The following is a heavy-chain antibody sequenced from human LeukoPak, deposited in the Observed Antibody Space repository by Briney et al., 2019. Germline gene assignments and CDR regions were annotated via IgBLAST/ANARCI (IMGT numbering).Heavy chain of an antibody. V-gene: IGHV3-53*01. CDR2: IYSGGGT. Sequence: PGGSLRLSCAASGFTVSSNYMSWVRQAPGKGLEWVSVIYSGGGTYYADSVKGRFTISRDNSKNTLYLQMNSLRAEDTAVYYCARGPKITGTTLYYYYYMDVWGKGTTVTVSS. CDR1: GFTVSSNY. J-gene: IGHJ6*03. CDR3: ARGPKITGTTLYYYYYMDV. D-gene: IGHD1-7*01.